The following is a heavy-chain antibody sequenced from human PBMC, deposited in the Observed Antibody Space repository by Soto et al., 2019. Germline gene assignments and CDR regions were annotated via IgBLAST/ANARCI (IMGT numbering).Heavy chain of an antibody. Sequence: ASVKVSCKASGYTFTGYYMHWVRQAPGQGLEWMGWINPNSGGTNYAQKFQGWVTMTRYTSISAAYMELSRLRSDDTAVYYCARHYYYGMDVWGQGTTVTVSS. V-gene: IGHV1-2*04. CDR3: ARHYYYGMDV. CDR1: GYTFTGYY. J-gene: IGHJ6*02. CDR2: INPNSGGT.